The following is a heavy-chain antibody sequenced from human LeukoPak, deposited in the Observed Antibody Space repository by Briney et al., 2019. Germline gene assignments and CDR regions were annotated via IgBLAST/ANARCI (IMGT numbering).Heavy chain of an antibody. CDR1: GGSISSGDYY. CDR3: ARVILDYYDSSGYWFDP. CDR2: IYYSGST. D-gene: IGHD3-22*01. V-gene: IGHV4-30-4*01. J-gene: IGHJ5*02. Sequence: PSQTLSLTCTVSGGSISSGDYYWSWIRQPPGKGLEWIGYIYYSGSTYYNPSLKSRVTISVDTSKNQLSLKLSSVTAADTAVYYCARVILDYYDSSGYWFDPWGQGTLVTVSS.